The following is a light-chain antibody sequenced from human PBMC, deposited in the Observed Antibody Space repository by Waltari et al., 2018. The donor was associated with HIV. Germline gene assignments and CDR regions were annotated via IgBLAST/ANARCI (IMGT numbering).Light chain of an antibody. CDR3: LQYDNLWT. V-gene: IGKV1-5*03. CDR1: QSIRNY. CDR2: EAS. J-gene: IGKJ1*01. Sequence: DIEVTPPPSTLTASVGDTVSLTCRASQSIRNYLAWYQQKPGRAPQLLISEASNLESGVPSRFSGSGSGTVFTLTISSLQPDDFATYYCLQYDNLWTFGQGTKVE.